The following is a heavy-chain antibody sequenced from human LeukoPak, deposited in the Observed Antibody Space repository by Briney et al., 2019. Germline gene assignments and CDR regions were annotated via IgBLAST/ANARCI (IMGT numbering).Heavy chain of an antibody. D-gene: IGHD3-22*01. CDR2: IYHSGST. Sequence: PSETLSLTCTVSGYSISSGYYWGWIRQPPGKGLEWIGSIYHSGSTYYNPSLKSRVTISVDTSKNQFSLKLSSVTAADTAVYYCARDPWYYDSSGYLNWGQGTLVTVSS. CDR3: ARDPWYYDSSGYLN. CDR1: GYSISSGYY. V-gene: IGHV4-38-2*02. J-gene: IGHJ4*02.